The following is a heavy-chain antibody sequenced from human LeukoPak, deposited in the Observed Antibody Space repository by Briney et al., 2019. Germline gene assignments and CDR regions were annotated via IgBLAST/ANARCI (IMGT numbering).Heavy chain of an antibody. CDR2: INHSGST. V-gene: IGHV4-38-2*02. J-gene: IGHJ3*02. Sequence: MSSETLSLTCTVSGYSISSGYYWGWIRQPPGKGLEWIGTINHSGSTYYNPSLKSRVTISVDTSKNQFSLKLSSVTAADTAVYFCARDEDYYDSSGYYPGAFDIWGQGTMVTVSS. CDR3: ARDEDYYDSSGYYPGAFDI. CDR1: GYSISSGYY. D-gene: IGHD3-22*01.